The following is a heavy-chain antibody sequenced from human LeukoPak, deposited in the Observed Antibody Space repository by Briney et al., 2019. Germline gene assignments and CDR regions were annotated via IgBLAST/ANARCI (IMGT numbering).Heavy chain of an antibody. D-gene: IGHD1-26*01. J-gene: IGHJ4*02. Sequence: SETLSLTCAVYGGSFSGYYWSWIRQPPGKGLEWIGEINHSGSTNYNPSLKSRVTISVDTSKNQFSLKLSSVTAADTAVYYCARDSYSGSYFNHYYFDYWGQGTLVTVSS. V-gene: IGHV4-34*01. CDR2: INHSGST. CDR1: GGSFSGYY. CDR3: ARDSYSGSYFNHYYFDY.